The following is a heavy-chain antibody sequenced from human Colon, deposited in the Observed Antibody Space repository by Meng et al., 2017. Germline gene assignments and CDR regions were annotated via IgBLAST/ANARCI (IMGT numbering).Heavy chain of an antibody. J-gene: IGHJ4*02. CDR3: TAEVAYYFDRRGYYNGLGY. CDR2: IKSNSVGGTV. CDR1: GLTSSDIW. V-gene: IGHV3-15*01. D-gene: IGHD3-22*01. Sequence: SCAAAGLTSSDIWMSWVRQAPGKGLEWVGRIKSNSVGGTVDYAAPVRGRFTISRDASKNMLFLQMNSLKTDDTAVYYCTAEVAYYFDRRGYYNGLGYWGQGALVTVSS.